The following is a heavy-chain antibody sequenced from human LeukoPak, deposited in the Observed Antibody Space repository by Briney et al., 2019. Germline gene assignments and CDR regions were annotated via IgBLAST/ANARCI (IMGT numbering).Heavy chain of an antibody. D-gene: IGHD5-18*01. J-gene: IGHJ5*02. V-gene: IGHV1-24*01. CDR1: GYNLTELS. Sequence: ASVKVSCKVSGYNLTELSMHWVRQAPGKGLEWMGGFDPEDGETIYAQKFQGRVTMTEDTSTDTAYMELSSLRSEDTAVYYCARGPPFQYNYDYNWFDPWGQGTLVTVSS. CDR2: FDPEDGET. CDR3: ARGPPFQYNYDYNWFDP.